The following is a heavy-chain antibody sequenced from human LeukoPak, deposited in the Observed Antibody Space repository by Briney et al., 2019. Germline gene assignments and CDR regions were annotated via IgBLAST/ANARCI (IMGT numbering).Heavy chain of an antibody. Sequence: PSETLSLTCTVSGGSITSSSYYWGWIRQPPGKGLEWIGSIYYSGSTHYSPSLKSRVTISVDMSKNQFSLKLSSVTAADTAIYYCARDASRIQLWPLWGQGTLVTVSS. CDR2: IYYSGST. V-gene: IGHV4-39*07. D-gene: IGHD5-18*01. J-gene: IGHJ4*02. CDR1: GGSITSSSYY. CDR3: ARDASRIQLWPL.